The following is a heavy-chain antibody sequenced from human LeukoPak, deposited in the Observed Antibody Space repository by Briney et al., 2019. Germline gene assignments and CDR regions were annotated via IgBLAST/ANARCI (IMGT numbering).Heavy chain of an antibody. J-gene: IGHJ6*02. CDR3: AKVLVPAAPNYYYGMDV. Sequence: GGSLRLSCAASGFSFSSYAMSWVRQAPGKGLEWVSDISGSGGSTYYADSVKGRFTISRDNSKNTLYLQMNSLRAEDTAVYYCAKVLVPAAPNYYYGMDVWGQGTTVTVSS. CDR1: GFSFSSYA. V-gene: IGHV3-23*01. D-gene: IGHD2-2*01. CDR2: ISGSGGST.